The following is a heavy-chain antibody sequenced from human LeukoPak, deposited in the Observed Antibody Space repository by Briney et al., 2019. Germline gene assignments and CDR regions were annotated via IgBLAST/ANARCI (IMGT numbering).Heavy chain of an antibody. CDR3: AKAGNYYGSGSYAVGYFDY. CDR1: GFTFSSYG. V-gene: IGHV3-33*06. D-gene: IGHD3-10*01. Sequence: GGSLRLSCAASGFTFSSYGMHWVRQAPGKGLEGVAVIWYDGSNKYYADSVKGRFTISRDNSKNTLYLQMNSLRAEDTAVYYCAKAGNYYGSGSYAVGYFDYWGQGTLVTVSS. CDR2: IWYDGSNK. J-gene: IGHJ4*02.